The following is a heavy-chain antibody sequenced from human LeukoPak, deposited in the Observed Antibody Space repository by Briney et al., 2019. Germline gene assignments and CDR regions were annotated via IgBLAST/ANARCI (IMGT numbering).Heavy chain of an antibody. CDR2: IKQDGSEK. V-gene: IGHV3-7*01. J-gene: IGHJ4*02. Sequence: PGGSLRLSCAASGFTFSSYWMSWVRQAPGKGLEWVANIKQDGSEKYYVDSVKGRFTISRDNAKNSLYLQMNSLRAEDTAVYYCARRTALYDYVWGSYAYYFDYWGQGTLVTVSS. D-gene: IGHD3-16*01. CDR1: GFTFSSYW. CDR3: ARRTALYDYVWGSYAYYFDY.